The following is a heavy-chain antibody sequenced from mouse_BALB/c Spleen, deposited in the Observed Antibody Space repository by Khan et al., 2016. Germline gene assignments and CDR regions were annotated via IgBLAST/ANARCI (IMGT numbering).Heavy chain of an antibody. CDR2: ILPGSGSI. V-gene: IGHV1-9*01. Sequence: QVQLKESGAELMKPGASVKISCKATGYTFSTYWIEWVKQRPGHGLEWIAAILPGSGSINYNEKFKGRATFTADTSSNTAYMQLSSLTSEDSAVYYCSRGLGRGDFDYWGQGTTLTVSS. CDR3: SRGLGRGDFDY. CDR1: GYTFSTYW. J-gene: IGHJ2*01.